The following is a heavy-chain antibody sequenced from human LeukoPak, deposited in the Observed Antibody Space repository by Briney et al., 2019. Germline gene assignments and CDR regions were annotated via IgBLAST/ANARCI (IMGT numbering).Heavy chain of an antibody. CDR1: GYSFTNYW. CDR2: IYPDDSDT. V-gene: IGHV5-51*01. Sequence: PGESPQISCEGSGYSFTNYWIGWVRQMPGKGLEWMGIIYPDDSDTRYSPSFQGQVTISADKSIGTAYLQWSSLKASDTAMYYCAIGGDSSTSCYRCFNYWGQGTLVTVSS. J-gene: IGHJ4*02. CDR3: AIGGDSSTSCYRCFNY. D-gene: IGHD2-2*01.